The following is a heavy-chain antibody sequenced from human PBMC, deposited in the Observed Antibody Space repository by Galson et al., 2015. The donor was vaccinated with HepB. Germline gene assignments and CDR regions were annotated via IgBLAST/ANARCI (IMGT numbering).Heavy chain of an antibody. CDR3: AAGQRYSSI. J-gene: IGHJ4*02. CDR1: GFTFSNSA. CDR2: IVVGSANT. D-gene: IGHD6-13*01. Sequence: SVKVSCKASGFTFSNSAVQWVRQVRGQRLEWIGWIVVGSANTLHAQKFQGRVTFTRDMSTNTAYMELSSLRSEDTAVYFCAAGQRYSSIWGQGTLVTVSS. V-gene: IGHV1-58*01.